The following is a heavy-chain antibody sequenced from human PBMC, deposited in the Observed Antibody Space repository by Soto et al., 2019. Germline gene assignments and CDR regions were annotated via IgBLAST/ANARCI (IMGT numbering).Heavy chain of an antibody. J-gene: IGHJ4*02. CDR1: GGNISSGGYY. D-gene: IGHD2-21*01. Sequence: SETLSLTCTVSGGNISSGGYYWSWIRQHPGKGLEWIGYIYYSGSTYYNPSLKSRVSISVDTSKNQFSLNLSSVTAADTAVYYYARGNVVAIDYWGQGTLVTVSS. CDR2: IYYSGST. CDR3: ARGNVVAIDY. V-gene: IGHV4-31*03.